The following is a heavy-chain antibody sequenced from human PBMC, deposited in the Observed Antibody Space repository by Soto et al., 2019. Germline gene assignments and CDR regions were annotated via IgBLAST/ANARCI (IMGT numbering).Heavy chain of an antibody. Sequence: ASVKVSCKASGGTFSSYAISWVRQAPGQGLERMGGIIPIFGTANYAQEFQGRVTITADESTSTAYMELSSLRSEDTAVYYCARVAGYYYDSSGLARSFDYWGQGTPVTVSS. D-gene: IGHD3-22*01. CDR2: IIPIFGTA. J-gene: IGHJ4*02. V-gene: IGHV1-69*13. CDR3: ARVAGYYYDSSGLARSFDY. CDR1: GGTFSSYA.